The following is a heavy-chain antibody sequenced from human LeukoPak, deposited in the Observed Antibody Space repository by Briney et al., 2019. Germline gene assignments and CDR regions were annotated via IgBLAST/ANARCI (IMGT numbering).Heavy chain of an antibody. CDR3: ARGRYGDYERYFDY. CDR1: RGSSRGYY. CDR2: INHSGST. V-gene: IGHV4-34*01. J-gene: IGHJ4*02. Sequence: SETLSLTCAVSRGSSRGYYWSWIRPPPGRGREWIGEINHSGSTNYNPSLKSRVTISVDTSKNQFSLKLSSVAAADTAVYSCARGRYGDYERYFDYWGQGTLVTVSS. D-gene: IGHD4-17*01.